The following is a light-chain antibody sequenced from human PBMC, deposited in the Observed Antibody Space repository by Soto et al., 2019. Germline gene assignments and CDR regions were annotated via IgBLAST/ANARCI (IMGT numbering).Light chain of an antibody. CDR1: RSVGSF. Sequence: EIVLTQSPATLSLSPGERATLSCRASRSVGSFLAWYQQRPGQTPRLLIYDASNRATGIPARFSGSGSGTDFTLTISSLEPEDFAVYYCQHRSNWPLSFGGETKVEIK. CDR2: DAS. CDR3: QHRSNWPLS. V-gene: IGKV3-11*01. J-gene: IGKJ4*01.